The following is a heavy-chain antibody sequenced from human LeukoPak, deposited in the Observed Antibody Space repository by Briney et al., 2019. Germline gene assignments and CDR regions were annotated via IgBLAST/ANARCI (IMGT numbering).Heavy chain of an antibody. V-gene: IGHV4-34*01. D-gene: IGHD4/OR15-4a*01. Sequence: PSETLSLTCAVYGGSFSGYYWSWIRQPPGKGLEWIGEINHSGSTNYNPSLKSRVTISVDTSKNQFSLKLSSVTAADTAVYYCARVQGYGGGGGYWGQGTLVTVSS. CDR2: INHSGST. CDR1: GGSFSGYY. J-gene: IGHJ4*02. CDR3: ARVQGYGGGGGY.